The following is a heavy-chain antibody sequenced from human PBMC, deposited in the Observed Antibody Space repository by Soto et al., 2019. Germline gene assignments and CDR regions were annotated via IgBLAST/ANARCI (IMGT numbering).Heavy chain of an antibody. J-gene: IGHJ6*03. V-gene: IGHV1-8*01. CDR3: ARGWAGDYDILTADMDV. Sequence: ASVKVSCKASGYTFTSYDINWVRQATGQGLEWMGWMNPNSGNTGYAQKFQGRVTMTRNTSISTAYMELSSLRSEDTAVYYCARGWAGDYDILTADMDVWGKGTTVTVSS. CDR2: MNPNSGNT. CDR1: GYTFTSYD. D-gene: IGHD3-9*01.